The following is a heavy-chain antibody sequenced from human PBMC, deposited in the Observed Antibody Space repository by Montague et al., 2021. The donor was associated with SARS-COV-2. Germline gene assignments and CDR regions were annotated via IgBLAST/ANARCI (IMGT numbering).Heavy chain of an antibody. J-gene: IGHJ6*02. V-gene: IGHV4-61*02. CDR2: IDASGTT. CDR1: GGSIRSDGFY. Sequence: TLSLTCTVSGGSIRSDGFYWNWIRQPAGKGLEWIGRIDASGTTNYKPSLKSRVTISLDRSKNQFSLKLSPVIAADTAVYYCARSAFRYFDRPGMDVWGQGTTVTVSS. D-gene: IGHD3-9*01. CDR3: ARSAFRYFDRPGMDV.